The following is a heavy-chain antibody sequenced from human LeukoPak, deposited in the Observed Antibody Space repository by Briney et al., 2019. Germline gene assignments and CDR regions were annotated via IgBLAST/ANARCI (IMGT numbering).Heavy chain of an antibody. CDR1: GYTLTELS. J-gene: IGHJ5*02. CDR3: ATDPYSSSWYNWFDP. D-gene: IGHD6-13*01. Sequence: ASVKVSCKVSGYTLTELSMHWVRQAPGKGLEWMGGFDPEDGETIYAQKFQGRVTMTEDTSTDTAYMELSSLRSEDTAVYYCATDPYSSSWYNWFDPWGQGTLVTVSS. V-gene: IGHV1-24*01. CDR2: FDPEDGET.